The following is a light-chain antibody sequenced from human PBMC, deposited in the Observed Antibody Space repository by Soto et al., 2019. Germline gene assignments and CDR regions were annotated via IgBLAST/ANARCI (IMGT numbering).Light chain of an antibody. Sequence: QSVLTQPPSASGTPGQRVTISCSGSSSNIGSNTANWYQQLPGTAPKLLIYSNNQRPSGVPDRFSGSKSGTSASLAISGLQSEDEADYYCAAWDDSLNGVVFGGGTKLTFL. CDR2: SNN. V-gene: IGLV1-44*01. CDR3: AAWDDSLNGVV. CDR1: SSNIGSNT. J-gene: IGLJ2*01.